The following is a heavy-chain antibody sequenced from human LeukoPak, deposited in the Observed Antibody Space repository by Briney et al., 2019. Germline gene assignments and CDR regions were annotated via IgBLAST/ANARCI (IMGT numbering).Heavy chain of an antibody. CDR3: AVESYENSNYSPEVPGT. CDR2: IYYSGST. J-gene: IGHJ4*02. Sequence: SETLSLTCTVTGGSISSLYYSWIRQPPGKGLEWIGYIYYSGSTNYNPSLKSQVTISVDASKNQFSLKLSSVTAADTAVYYCAVESYENSNYSPEVPGTWGQGTLVTVSS. V-gene: IGHV4-59*08. CDR1: GGSISSLY. D-gene: IGHD3-22*01.